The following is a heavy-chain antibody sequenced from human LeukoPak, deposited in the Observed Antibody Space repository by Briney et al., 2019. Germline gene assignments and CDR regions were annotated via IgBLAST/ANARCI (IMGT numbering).Heavy chain of an antibody. Sequence: ASVKVSCKASGYTFTGYYMHWVRQAPGQGLEWMGRINPNSGGTNYAQKFQGRVTMTRDTSISTAYMELSRLRSDDTAVYYCARELYDFWSRYYPDYWGQGTLVTVSS. CDR3: ARELYDFWSRYYPDY. V-gene: IGHV1-2*06. J-gene: IGHJ4*02. CDR2: INPNSGGT. D-gene: IGHD3-3*01. CDR1: GYTFTGYY.